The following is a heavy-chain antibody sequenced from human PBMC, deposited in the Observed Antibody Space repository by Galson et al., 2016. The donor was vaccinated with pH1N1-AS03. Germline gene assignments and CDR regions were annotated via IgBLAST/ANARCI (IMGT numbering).Heavy chain of an antibody. D-gene: IGHD1-14*01. CDR1: GFAFSSYG. CDR2: ITYDGTTK. J-gene: IGHJ4*02. CDR3: AREDRNFDY. Sequence: SLRLSCAASGFAFSSYGMHWVRQAPGKGLEWVALITYDGTTKFYAGSLKGRFNISRDNSKNTLYLQMNSPGAEDTAIYYCAREDRNFDYWGQGTLVTVSS. V-gene: IGHV3-30*03.